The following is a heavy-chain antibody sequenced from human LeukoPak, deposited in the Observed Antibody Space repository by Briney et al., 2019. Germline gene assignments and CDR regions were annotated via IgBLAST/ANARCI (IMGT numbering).Heavy chain of an antibody. CDR2: ISAYNGNT. V-gene: IGHV1-18*01. J-gene: IGHJ4*02. CDR1: GYTFTSYG. CDR3: ARGCRLSAYSSSWYSALKNTVEYGTRALGFDY. D-gene: IGHD6-13*01. Sequence: GASVKVSCKTSGYTFTSYGISWVRQAPGQGLEWMGWISAYNGNTNYAQKLQGRVTMTTDTSTSTAYMELRSLRSDDTAVYYCARGCRLSAYSSSWYSALKNTVEYGTRALGFDYWGQGTLVTVSS.